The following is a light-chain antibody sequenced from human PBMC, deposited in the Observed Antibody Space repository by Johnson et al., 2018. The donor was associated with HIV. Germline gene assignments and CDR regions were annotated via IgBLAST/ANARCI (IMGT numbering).Light chain of an antibody. CDR2: DNN. Sequence: QSVLTQPPSVSAAPGQKVTISCSGSSSNIGSNYVSWYQQVPGTAPKLLIYDNNKRPSGIPDRFSGSKSGTSATLGITGLQTGDEADYYCGTWDSSLSGVFGTGTKVTVL. J-gene: IGLJ1*01. V-gene: IGLV1-51*01. CDR1: SSNIGSNY. CDR3: GTWDSSLSGV.